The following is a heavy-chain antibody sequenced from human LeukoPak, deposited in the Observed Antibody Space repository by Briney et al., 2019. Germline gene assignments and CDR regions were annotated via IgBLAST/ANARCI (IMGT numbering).Heavy chain of an antibody. CDR3: AKEAWEYSSSWYGKPYYFDY. V-gene: IGHV3-23*01. CDR2: ISGSGGST. D-gene: IGHD6-13*01. Sequence: PGGSLRLSCAASGFTFSSYAMSWVRQAPGKGLEWVSAISGSGGSTYYADSVKGRFTISRDNSKNTLYLQMNSLRAEDTAVYYCAKEAWEYSSSWYGKPYYFDYWGQGTLVTVSS. CDR1: GFTFSSYA. J-gene: IGHJ4*02.